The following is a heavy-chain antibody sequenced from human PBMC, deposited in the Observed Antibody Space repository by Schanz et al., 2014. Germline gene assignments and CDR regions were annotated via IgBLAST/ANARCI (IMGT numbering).Heavy chain of an antibody. J-gene: IGHJ3*02. Sequence: QVQLVQSGAEVKKPGASVKVSCEASGYTFTSYYIHWFRQAPGQGLEWMGLINPSVGNSNYAQKCRGRVAMTRDTTTSTVYMELSSLRAEDTAVYVYARGASTGDFDIWGQGTMVTVSS. CDR2: INPSVGNS. CDR3: ARGASTGDFDI. V-gene: IGHV1-46*03. D-gene: IGHD2-21*01. CDR1: GYTFTSYY.